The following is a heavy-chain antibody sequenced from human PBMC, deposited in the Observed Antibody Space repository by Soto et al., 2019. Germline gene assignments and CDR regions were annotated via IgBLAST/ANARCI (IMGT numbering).Heavy chain of an antibody. Sequence: QLQLQESGPGLVKPSETLSLTCTVSGGSISSSSYYWGWIRQPPGKGLEWIGSIYYSGSTYYNPSLKSRVTISVDTSKNQFSLKLSSVTAADTAVYYCARGQGLSLGWFDPWGQGTLVTVSS. V-gene: IGHV4-39*01. D-gene: IGHD2-21*02. CDR2: IYYSGST. J-gene: IGHJ5*02. CDR3: ARGQGLSLGWFDP. CDR1: GGSISSSSYY.